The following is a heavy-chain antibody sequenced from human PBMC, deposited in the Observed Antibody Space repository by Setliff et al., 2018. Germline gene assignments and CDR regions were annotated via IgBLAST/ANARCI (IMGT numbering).Heavy chain of an antibody. J-gene: IGHJ4*02. CDR1: GGPISSYF. Sequence: SETLSLTCTVSGGPISSYFWSWIRQHPGKGLEWIGYIYHNGNTYYNPSLRSRVTISVDTSKKQSSLHLYSVSAADTAVYYCARALYNWNYAGYFDYWGQGTLVTVSS. CDR3: ARALYNWNYAGYFDY. CDR2: IYHNGNT. V-gene: IGHV4-59*06. D-gene: IGHD1-7*01.